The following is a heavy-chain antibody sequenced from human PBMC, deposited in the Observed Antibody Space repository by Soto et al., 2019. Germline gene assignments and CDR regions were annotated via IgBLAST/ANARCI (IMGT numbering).Heavy chain of an antibody. CDR1: GGSISSGGYY. V-gene: IGHV4-31*03. CDR3: ARAEYYGSGSQNYRRGWFDP. CDR2: IYYSGST. J-gene: IGHJ5*02. D-gene: IGHD3-10*01. Sequence: QVQLQESGPGLVKPSQTLSLTCTVSGGSISSGGYYWSWIRQHPGKGLEWIGYIYYSGSTYYNPSLKSRVTISVDTSKNQFSLKLSSVTAADTAVYYCARAEYYGSGSQNYRRGWFDPWGQGTLVTVSS.